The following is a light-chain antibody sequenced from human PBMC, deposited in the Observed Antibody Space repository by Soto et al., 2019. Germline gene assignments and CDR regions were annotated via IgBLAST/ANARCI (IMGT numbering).Light chain of an antibody. CDR3: TSYAGSNNFFYV. J-gene: IGLJ1*01. CDR1: SSDVGGYNY. V-gene: IGLV2-8*01. Sequence: QSALTQPPSASGSPGQSVTISCTGTSSDVGGYNYVSWYQQHPGKAPKLMIYEVSKRPSGVPDRFSGSKSGNTASLTVSGLQAEDEADYYCTSYAGSNNFFYVFGTGTKVPVL. CDR2: EVS.